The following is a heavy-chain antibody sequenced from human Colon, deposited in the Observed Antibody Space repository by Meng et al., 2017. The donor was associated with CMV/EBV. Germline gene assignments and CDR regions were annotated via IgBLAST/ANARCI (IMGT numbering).Heavy chain of an antibody. CDR2: INSNSGAT. CDR1: GYTFSDYH. J-gene: IGHJ4*02. CDR3: ARDPSGSRVPFDY. Sequence: VYVGSVGSDVKHPGVALKVSCKTYGYTFSDYHIPWVRQAPGQGLEWMGWINSNSGATDYAQKFQGRFTMTRDTSITTVYMELSSLRSDDTAVYYCARDPSGSRVPFDYWGQGSLVTVSS. V-gene: IGHV1-2*02. D-gene: IGHD1-26*01.